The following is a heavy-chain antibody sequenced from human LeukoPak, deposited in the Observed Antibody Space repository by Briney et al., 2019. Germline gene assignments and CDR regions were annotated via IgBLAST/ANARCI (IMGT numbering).Heavy chain of an antibody. D-gene: IGHD2-8*01. CDR3: ARLFCTNGVCHFDY. Sequence: ASETLSLTCTVSSGSISSISNYWGWFRQPPGKGLEWIGSIYYNGSTYYSPSLTRRVTISVDTSTNQYSLRLSSVTAADTAVYYCARLFCTNGVCHFDYWAQGTLVTVSS. V-gene: IGHV4-39*01. CDR2: IYYNGST. CDR1: SGSISSISNY. J-gene: IGHJ4*02.